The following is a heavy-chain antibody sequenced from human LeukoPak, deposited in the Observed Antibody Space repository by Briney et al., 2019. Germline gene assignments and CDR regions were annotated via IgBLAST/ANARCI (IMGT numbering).Heavy chain of an antibody. V-gene: IGHV1-46*01. CDR1: GYTFTSYY. Sequence: GASVKVSCKASGYTFTSYYMHWVRQAPGQGLEWMGIINPSGGSTSYAQKFQGRVTMTEDTSTDTAYMELSSLRSEDTAVYYCATVPYGSGDYFDYWGQGTLVTVSS. J-gene: IGHJ4*02. CDR2: INPSGGST. CDR3: ATVPYGSGDYFDY. D-gene: IGHD3-10*01.